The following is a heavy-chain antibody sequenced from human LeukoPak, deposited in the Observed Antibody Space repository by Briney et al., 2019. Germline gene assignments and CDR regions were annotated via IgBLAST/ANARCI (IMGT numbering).Heavy chain of an antibody. CDR1: GGSFSGYY. CDR2: INHSGST. J-gene: IGHJ4*02. D-gene: IGHD4-11*01. V-gene: IGHV4-34*01. Sequence: SVTLSLTCAVYGGSFSGYYWSWIRQPPGKGLEWIGEINHSGSTNYNPSLKSRVTISVDTSKNQFSLKLSSVTAADTAVYYCARGGRYSVSIWGLGDYWGQGTLVTVSS. CDR3: ARGGRYSVSIWGLGDY.